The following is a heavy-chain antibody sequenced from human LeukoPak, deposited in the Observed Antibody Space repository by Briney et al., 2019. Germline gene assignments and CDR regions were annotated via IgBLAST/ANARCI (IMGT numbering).Heavy chain of an antibody. CDR2: FDPEDGET. V-gene: IGHV1-24*01. CDR1: GYTFTGYY. Sequence: ASVKVSCKASGYTFTGYYMHWVRQAPGKGLEWMGGFDPEDGETIYAQKFQGRVTMTEDTSTDTACMELSSLRSEDTAVYYCATDLGIAAAGRWGQGTLVTVSS. J-gene: IGHJ4*02. D-gene: IGHD6-13*01. CDR3: ATDLGIAAAGR.